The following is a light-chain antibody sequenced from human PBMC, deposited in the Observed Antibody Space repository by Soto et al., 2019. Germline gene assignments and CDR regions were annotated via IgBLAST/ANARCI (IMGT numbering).Light chain of an antibody. CDR3: QQYNYYST. CDR2: KAS. Sequence: DIQMTQSPSTLSASVGDRVTITCRASQTISSWLAWYQQKPGKAPKLLLYKASSLESGVPSRFSGSGSRTEFTLSISSLQPDGFATYYCQQYNYYSTFGQGTKVEIK. J-gene: IGKJ1*01. CDR1: QTISSW. V-gene: IGKV1-5*03.